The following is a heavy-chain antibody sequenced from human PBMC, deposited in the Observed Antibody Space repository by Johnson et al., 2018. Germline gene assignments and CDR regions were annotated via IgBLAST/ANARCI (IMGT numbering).Heavy chain of an antibody. Sequence: QVQLVQSGGGVVQPGRSLRLSCAASGFPFNSYGIHWVRQAPGKGLEWVAVIWYDGSNKYYADSVKGRFIISRDNSKNTLYLQMNSLRAADTAVYYRAKVGHYGDHAFDIWGQGTMVTVSS. CDR2: IWYDGSNK. CDR1: GFPFNSYG. V-gene: IGHV3-33*06. CDR3: AKVGHYGDHAFDI. D-gene: IGHD4-17*01. J-gene: IGHJ3*02.